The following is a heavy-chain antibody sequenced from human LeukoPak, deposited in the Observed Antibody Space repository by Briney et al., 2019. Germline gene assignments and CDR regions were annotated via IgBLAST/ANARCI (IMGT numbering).Heavy chain of an antibody. CDR3: AKVSDPLIIAAAGTGGIDY. J-gene: IGHJ4*02. D-gene: IGHD6-13*01. Sequence: PGGSLRLSCAASGFTFSSYGMHWVRQAPGKGLEWVAFIRYDGSNKYYADSVKGRFTISRDNSKNTLYLQMNSLRAEDTAVYYCAKVSDPLIIAAAGTGGIDYWGQGTLVTVSS. CDR1: GFTFSSYG. V-gene: IGHV3-30*02. CDR2: IRYDGSNK.